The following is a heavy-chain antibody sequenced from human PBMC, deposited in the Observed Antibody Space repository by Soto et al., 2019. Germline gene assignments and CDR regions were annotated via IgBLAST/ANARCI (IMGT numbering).Heavy chain of an antibody. D-gene: IGHD3-22*01. V-gene: IGHV1-69*01. CDR3: ARGWGYDSNDYYYAY. CDR2: IIPSFGTA. Sequence: QVQLVQSGAEVRKPGSSVKVSCKASGGTFSRHAISWVRQAPGQGFECMGGIIPSFGTANHAQKFQGRVTIIADESTSTVYMELSSLRSEDTAMYYCARGWGYDSNDYYYAYWGQGTLVIVSS. CDR1: GGTFSRHA. J-gene: IGHJ4*02.